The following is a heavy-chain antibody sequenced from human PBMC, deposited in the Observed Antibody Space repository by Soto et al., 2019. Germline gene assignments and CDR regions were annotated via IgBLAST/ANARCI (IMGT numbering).Heavy chain of an antibody. CDR3: ARTWELGLDS. CDR2: ISAYSGKT. V-gene: IGHV1-18*01. CDR1: GYTFSNYG. J-gene: IGHJ4*02. D-gene: IGHD7-27*01. Sequence: QVHLVQSGAEVKKPGASVRVSCKASGYTFSNYGISWVRQAPGQGLEWMGWISAYSGKTNYAQSLQVRVTMTTDTSTNTAYMELRSLTSDDTAVDYCARTWELGLDSWGQGTLVTVSS.